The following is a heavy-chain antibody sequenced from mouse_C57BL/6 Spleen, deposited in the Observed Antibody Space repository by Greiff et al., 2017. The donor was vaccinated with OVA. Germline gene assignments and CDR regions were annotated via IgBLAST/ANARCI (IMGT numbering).Heavy chain of an antibody. Sequence: QVQLQQPGAELVRPGSSVKLSCKASGYTFTSYWMHWVKQRPIQGLEWIGNIDPSDSETHYNQKFKDKATLTVDKSSSTAYMQLSSLTSEDSAVYYCARTGTRAMDYGGQGTSVTVSS. D-gene: IGHD4-1*01. J-gene: IGHJ4*01. CDR1: GYTFTSYW. V-gene: IGHV1-52*01. CDR3: ARTGTRAMDY. CDR2: IDPSDSET.